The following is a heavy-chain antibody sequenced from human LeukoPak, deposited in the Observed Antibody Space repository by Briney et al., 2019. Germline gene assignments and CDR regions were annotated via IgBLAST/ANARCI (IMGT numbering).Heavy chain of an antibody. V-gene: IGHV1-46*01. D-gene: IGHD6-19*01. J-gene: IGHJ4*02. CDR3: ARACSSGCPLSY. CDR2: INPSGGST. CDR1: GYTFTSYG. Sequence: ASVKVSCKASGYTFTSYGISWVRQAPGQGLEWMGIINPSGGSTSYAQKFQGRVTMTRDTSTSTVYMELSSLRSEDTAVYYCARACSSGCPLSYWGQGTLVTVSS.